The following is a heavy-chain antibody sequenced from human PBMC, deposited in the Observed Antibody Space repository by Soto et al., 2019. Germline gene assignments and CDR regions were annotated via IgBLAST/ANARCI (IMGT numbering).Heavy chain of an antibody. CDR3: ATITMIVVVSWLAFDY. D-gene: IGHD3-22*01. Sequence: GASVKVSCKASGYTFTSYGISWVRQAPGQGLEWMGWISAYNGNTNYAQKLQGRVTMTTDTSTSTAYMELRSLRSDDTAVYYCATITMIVVVSWLAFDYWGQGTLVTVSS. J-gene: IGHJ4*02. CDR2: ISAYNGNT. CDR1: GYTFTSYG. V-gene: IGHV1-18*01.